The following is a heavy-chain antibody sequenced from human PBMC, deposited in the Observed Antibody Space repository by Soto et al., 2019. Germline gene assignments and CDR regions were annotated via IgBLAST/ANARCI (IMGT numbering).Heavy chain of an antibody. CDR1: GFTFSSYW. D-gene: IGHD6-25*01. CDR3: ARRSSESGSWHFDD. Sequence: PGGSLRLSCAASGFTFSSYWMSWVRQAPGKGLEWVANIKEDGSEKYYVDSVKGRFTISRDNAKNQFSLNLNSVTAADTAVYHCARRSSESGSWHFDDWGRGTLVTVSS. CDR2: IKEDGSEK. V-gene: IGHV3-7*01. J-gene: IGHJ4*02.